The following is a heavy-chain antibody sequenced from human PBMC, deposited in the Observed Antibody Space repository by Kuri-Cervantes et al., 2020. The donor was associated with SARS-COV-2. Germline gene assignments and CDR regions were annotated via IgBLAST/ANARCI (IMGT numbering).Heavy chain of an antibody. D-gene: IGHD4-17*01. CDR3: ARHDYGDPLTYYYGMDV. J-gene: IGHJ6*02. CDR2: IDYKGST. CDR1: GSSVSSGSYY. Sequence: SESLSLTCTVSGSSVSSGSYYWSWIRQPPGKGLEWIGYIDYKGSTNYNPSLKSRVTISVDTSRNQFSLKLSTVTAADTATYYCARHDYGDPLTYYYGMDVWGQGTTVTVSS. V-gene: IGHV4-61*01.